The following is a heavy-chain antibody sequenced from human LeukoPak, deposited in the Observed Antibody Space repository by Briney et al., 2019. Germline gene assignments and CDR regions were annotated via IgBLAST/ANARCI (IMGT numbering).Heavy chain of an antibody. Sequence: GGSLRLSCAASGFTFSNFGMHWVRQAPGKGLEWVANIKQDGSEKYYVDSVKGRFTISRDNAKNSLYLQMNSLRAEDTAVYYCAREPYFIDYWGQGTLVTVSS. CDR2: IKQDGSEK. CDR3: AREPYFIDY. V-gene: IGHV3-7*01. CDR1: GFTFSNFG. J-gene: IGHJ4*02. D-gene: IGHD2-8*01.